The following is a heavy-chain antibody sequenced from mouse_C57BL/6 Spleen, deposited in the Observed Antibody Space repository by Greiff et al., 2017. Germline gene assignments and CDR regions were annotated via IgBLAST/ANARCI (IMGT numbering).Heavy chain of an antibody. J-gene: IGHJ3*01. D-gene: IGHD2-5*01. CDR2: IHPNSGST. Sequence: QVQLQQPGAELVQPGASVKLSCKASGYTFTSYWMHWVKQRPGQGLEWIGMIHPNSGSTNYNEKFKSKATLTVDKSSSTAYLQLSSLTSEDSAVYYCAYYSNYVAYWGQGALVTVSA. CDR1: GYTFTSYW. V-gene: IGHV1-64*01. CDR3: AYYSNYVAY.